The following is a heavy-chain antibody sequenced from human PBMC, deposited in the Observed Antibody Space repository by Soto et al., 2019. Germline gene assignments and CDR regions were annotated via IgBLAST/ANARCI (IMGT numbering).Heavy chain of an antibody. V-gene: IGHV5-51*01. D-gene: IGHD6-13*01. Sequence: EVHLVQSEVEVTKPGESLKISCNVSGYSFVNYWIGWVRQMPGKGLEWIGNVYPGDSDTDYSPSFQGRVTISADKSITTTYLQWSSLQASDTAIYYCARQSLSSSAFDFWGQGTLVIVSS. CDR2: VYPGDSDT. CDR3: ARQSLSSSAFDF. CDR1: GYSFVNYW. J-gene: IGHJ4*02.